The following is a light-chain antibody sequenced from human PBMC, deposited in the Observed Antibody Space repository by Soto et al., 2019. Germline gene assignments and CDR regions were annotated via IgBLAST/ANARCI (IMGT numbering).Light chain of an antibody. CDR2: EVS. CDR3: SSYAGSNSFV. V-gene: IGLV2-8*01. J-gene: IGLJ1*01. Sequence: QSVLTQPPSASGSPGQSVTISCTGTSGDVGGYNFVSWYQQYPGKAPKLMIYEVSKRPSGVPDRFSGSKSGNTAFLTVSGLQAEDEADYFCSSYAGSNSFVFGTGTKVTVL. CDR1: SGDVGGYNF.